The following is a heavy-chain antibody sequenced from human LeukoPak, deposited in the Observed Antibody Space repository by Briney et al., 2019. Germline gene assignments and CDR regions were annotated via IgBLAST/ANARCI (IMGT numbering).Heavy chain of an antibody. CDR3: ARGVVVPAAITL. CDR2: IYHSGST. CDR1: GGSISSGGYS. J-gene: IGHJ4*02. D-gene: IGHD2-2*01. Sequence: TLSLTCAVSGGSISSGGYSWSWIRQPPGKGLEWIGYIYHSGSTYYNPSLKSRVTISVDRSKNQFSLKLSSVTAADTAVYYCARGVVVPAAITLWGQGTLVTVSS. V-gene: IGHV4-30-2*01.